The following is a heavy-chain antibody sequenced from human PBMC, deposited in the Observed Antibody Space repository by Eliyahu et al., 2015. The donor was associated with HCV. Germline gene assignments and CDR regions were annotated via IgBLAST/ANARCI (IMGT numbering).Heavy chain of an antibody. Sequence: EXQLVXSGGGLVKPGGSVRLSCAASGFXFXSFXXNWXRQAPGKGLEWVSSISSSSSYIYYADSVKGRFTISRDNAKNSLYLQMNSLRAEDTAVYYCARSGSGSYIRGYYYYGMDVWGQGTTVTVSS. CDR3: ARSGSGSYIRGYYYYGMDV. D-gene: IGHD1-26*01. V-gene: IGHV3-21*01. J-gene: IGHJ6*02. CDR2: ISSSSSYI. CDR1: GFXFXSFX.